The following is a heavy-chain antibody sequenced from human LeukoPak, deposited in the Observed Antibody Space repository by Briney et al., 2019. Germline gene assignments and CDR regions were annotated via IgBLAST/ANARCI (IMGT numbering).Heavy chain of an antibody. J-gene: IGHJ4*02. D-gene: IGHD6-25*01. CDR3: ARDPESSGFDL. V-gene: IGHV3-7*01. CDR2: IDQGGSVR. CDR1: GFSFSTYW. Sequence: GGSLRLSCAASGFSFSTYWMSWVRQTPEKGLEFVANIDQGGSVRNYMDSLKGRCTISRDDAKKSLYLEINSLRADDTAVYYGARDPESSGFDLWGRGALVTVSS.